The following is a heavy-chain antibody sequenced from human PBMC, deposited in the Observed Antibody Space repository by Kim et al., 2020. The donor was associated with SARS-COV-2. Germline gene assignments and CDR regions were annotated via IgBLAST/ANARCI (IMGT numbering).Heavy chain of an antibody. D-gene: IGHD6-6*01. CDR1: GFTFTSHA. CDR3: AKERNHGGSSSSDY. Sequence: GGSLRLSCAASGFTFTSHAMSWVRQAPGKGPEWVSAISGSGGSTYYADSVKGRFIISRDNSKNTLYLQMSSLTAEDTAVYYCAKERNHGGSSSSDYWGQGTLVTVSS. J-gene: IGHJ4*02. V-gene: IGHV3-23*01. CDR2: ISGSGGST.